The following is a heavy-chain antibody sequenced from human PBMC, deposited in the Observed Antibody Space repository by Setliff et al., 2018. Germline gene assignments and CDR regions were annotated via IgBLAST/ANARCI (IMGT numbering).Heavy chain of an antibody. CDR3: AKDQGSMVRGVIIPYYFDY. CDR1: GFTFSSYA. J-gene: IGHJ4*02. D-gene: IGHD3-10*01. V-gene: IGHV3-23*01. Sequence: GGSLRLSCAASGFTFSSYAVSWVRQAPGKGLEWVSAISGSGGSTYYADSVKGRFTISRDNSKNTLYLQMNSLRAEDTAVYYCAKDQGSMVRGVIIPYYFDYWGQGTLVTVSS. CDR2: ISGSGGST.